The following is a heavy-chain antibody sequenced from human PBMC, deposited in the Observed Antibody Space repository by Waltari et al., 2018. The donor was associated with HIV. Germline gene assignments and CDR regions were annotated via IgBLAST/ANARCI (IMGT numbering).Heavy chain of an antibody. V-gene: IGHV3-15*01. CDR2: SKTKTDGGTT. Sequence: EVQLVESGGGLVKPGGSLRLSCAASGFTFSDAWMSWVRQAPGKWLEWVCLSKTKTDGGTTDSPAPVKGRFTISRDDSKNTLYLQMNSLKTEDTAVYYCTTVLYDGGGMDVWGQGTTVTVSS. CDR3: TTVLYDGGGMDV. J-gene: IGHJ6*02. CDR1: GFTFSDAW. D-gene: IGHD3-22*01.